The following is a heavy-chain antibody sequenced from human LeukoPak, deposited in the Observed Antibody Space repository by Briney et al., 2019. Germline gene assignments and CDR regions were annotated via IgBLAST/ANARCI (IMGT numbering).Heavy chain of an antibody. J-gene: IGHJ4*02. D-gene: IGHD1-26*01. CDR2: ISGSGGST. Sequence: GGSLRLSCAASGFTFSSYAMSWVRQAPGKGLEWVSAISGSGGSTYYADSVKGRFTISRDNSKNTLYLQRNSLRAEDTAVYYCTTAPWDGGYWGQGTLVTVSS. V-gene: IGHV3-23*01. CDR3: TTAPWDGGY. CDR1: GFTFSSYA.